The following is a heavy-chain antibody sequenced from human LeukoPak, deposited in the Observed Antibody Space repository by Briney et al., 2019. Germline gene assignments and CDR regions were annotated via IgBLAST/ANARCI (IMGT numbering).Heavy chain of an antibody. V-gene: IGHV3-23*01. D-gene: IGHD3-3*02. CDR1: GFTFSSYA. J-gene: IGHJ4*02. CDR3: AKKGHFWSGYLIDY. Sequence: GGSLRLSCAASGFTFSSYAMSWVRQAPGKGLEWVSAISGSGGSTYYADSVKGRFTISRDNSKNTLYLQMNSLRAEDTAVYYCAKKGHFWSGYLIDYWGQGTLVSVSS. CDR2: ISGSGGST.